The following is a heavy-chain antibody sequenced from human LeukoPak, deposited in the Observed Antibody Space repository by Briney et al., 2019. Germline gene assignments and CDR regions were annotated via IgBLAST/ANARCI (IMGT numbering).Heavy chain of an antibody. CDR3: ARRVMVRGRPKYWFDP. Sequence: PSETLSLTCAVYGGSFSGYYWSWIRQPPGKGLEWIGEINHSGSTNYNPSLKSRVTISVDTSKNQFSLKLSSVTAADTAVYYCARRVMVRGRPKYWFDPWGQGTLVTVSS. CDR2: INHSGST. V-gene: IGHV4-34*01. J-gene: IGHJ5*02. CDR1: GGSFSGYY. D-gene: IGHD3-10*01.